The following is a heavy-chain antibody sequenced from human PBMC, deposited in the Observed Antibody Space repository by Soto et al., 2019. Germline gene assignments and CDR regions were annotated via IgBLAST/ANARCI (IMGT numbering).Heavy chain of an antibody. CDR2: INPTSGGT. CDR3: ARNMDYYYGPGSGNGHGF. Sequence: QVQLVQSGAEVKKPGASVKVSCKTSGYTFAAYYIHWIRQAPGQGLEWMGWINPTSGGTVYAQNFQGRVSMTRDMSISTVYMELSRLTSDDTAIYYCARNMDYYYGPGSGNGHGFWGQGTTVTVFS. J-gene: IGHJ6*02. V-gene: IGHV1-2*02. D-gene: IGHD3-10*01. CDR1: GYTFAAYY.